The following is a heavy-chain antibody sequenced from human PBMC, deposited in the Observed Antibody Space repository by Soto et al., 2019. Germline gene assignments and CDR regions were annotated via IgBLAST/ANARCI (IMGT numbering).Heavy chain of an antibody. CDR1: GYTFTSYA. J-gene: IGHJ4*02. CDR2: INAGNGNT. D-gene: IGHD3-3*01. V-gene: IGHV1-3*01. Sequence: GPSVKVSCKASGYTFTSYAMHWVHQAPGQRLEWMGWINAGNGNTKYSQKFQGRVTITRDTSASTAYMELSSLRSEDTAVYYCARVYDFWSGYRPDYWGQGTLVTVSS. CDR3: ARVYDFWSGYRPDY.